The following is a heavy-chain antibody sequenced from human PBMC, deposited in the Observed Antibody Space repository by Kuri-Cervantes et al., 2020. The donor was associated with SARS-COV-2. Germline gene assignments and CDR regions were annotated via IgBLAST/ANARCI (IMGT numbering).Heavy chain of an antibody. CDR3: ARDQGHWNSNAFDI. D-gene: IGHD1-7*01. J-gene: IGHJ3*02. Sequence: GESLKISCAASGFTFSSYWMHWVRQAPGKGLEWVSSISSSSSYIYYADSVKGRFTISRDNAKNSLYLQMNSLRAEDTAVYYCARDQGHWNSNAFDIWGQGTMVTVSS. CDR2: ISSSSSYI. CDR1: GFTFSSYW. V-gene: IGHV3-21*01.